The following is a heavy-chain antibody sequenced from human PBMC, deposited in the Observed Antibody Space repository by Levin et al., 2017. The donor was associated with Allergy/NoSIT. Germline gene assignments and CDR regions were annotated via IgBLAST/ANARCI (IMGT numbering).Heavy chain of an antibody. V-gene: IGHV4-34*01. D-gene: IGHD3-10*01. CDR1: GGSFSGYY. CDR2: INHSGST. Sequence: SQTLSLTCAVYGGSFSGYYWSWIRQPPGKGLEWIGEINHSGSTYYNPSLKSRVTISVDTSKNQFSLKLSSVTAADTAVYYCARGHPYYGLLWFRESKHANYYMDVWGKGTTVTVSS. J-gene: IGHJ6*03. CDR3: ARGHPYYGLLWFRESKHANYYMDV.